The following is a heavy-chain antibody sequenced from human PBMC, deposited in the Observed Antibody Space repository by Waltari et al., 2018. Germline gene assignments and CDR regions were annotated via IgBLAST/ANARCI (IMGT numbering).Heavy chain of an antibody. CDR2: IDTHGSRT. CDR3: ARDLGGSGSD. V-gene: IGHV3-74*01. Sequence: EVQLVESGGGLIQPGGSLRLSCAASGFTFSPYWMPWVRQVPGKGLVWVSRIDTHGSRTDYADSVKGRFTISRDNAKNTLYLQMNSLRVEDTALYYCARDLGGSGSDWGQGTLVTVSS. J-gene: IGHJ4*02. CDR1: GFTFSPYW. D-gene: IGHD1-26*01.